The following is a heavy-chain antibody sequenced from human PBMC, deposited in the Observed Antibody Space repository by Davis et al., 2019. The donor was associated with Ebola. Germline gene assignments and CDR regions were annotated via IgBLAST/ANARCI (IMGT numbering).Heavy chain of an antibody. J-gene: IGHJ4*02. CDR1: GDSISSNNW. D-gene: IGHD3-22*01. Sequence: SETLSLTCAVSGDSISSNNWWSWVRQPPGKGLEWIGEIYHSGSANYHPSLKSRVTISVDKSKNQFSLKLSSVTAADTAVYYCARDYYDSSGFLNYFESWGQGTLVTVSS. V-gene: IGHV4-4*02. CDR2: IYHSGSA. CDR3: ARDYYDSSGFLNYFES.